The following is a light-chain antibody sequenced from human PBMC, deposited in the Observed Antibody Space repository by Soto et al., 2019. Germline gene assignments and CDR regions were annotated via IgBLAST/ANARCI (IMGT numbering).Light chain of an antibody. CDR2: DAS. Sequence: ELVLTQSPDTLSLSPGERATLSCWASHSVTTHLAWFQQRPGQTPRLLIYDASIRATGIPDRFSGSGSGTDFTLTISRLEPEDFVVYYCQQYSSSPGNTFGQGTRLEIK. V-gene: IGKV3-20*01. J-gene: IGKJ5*01. CDR1: HSVTTH. CDR3: QQYSSSPGNT.